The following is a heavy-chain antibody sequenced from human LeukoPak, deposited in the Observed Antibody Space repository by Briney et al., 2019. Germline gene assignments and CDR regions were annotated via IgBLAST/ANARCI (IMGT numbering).Heavy chain of an antibody. CDR1: GFTFSSYA. Sequence: GGSLRLSCAASGFTFSSYAMCWVRQAPGKGLEWVSAISGSGGSTYYADSVKGRFTISRDNSKNTLYLQMNSLRAEDAAVYYCAKSGSGWYGGPYYFDYWGQGTLVTVSS. V-gene: IGHV3-23*01. D-gene: IGHD6-19*01. CDR3: AKSGSGWYGGPYYFDY. CDR2: ISGSGGST. J-gene: IGHJ4*02.